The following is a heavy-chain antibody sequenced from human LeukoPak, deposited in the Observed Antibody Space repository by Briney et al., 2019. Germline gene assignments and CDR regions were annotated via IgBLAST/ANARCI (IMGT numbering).Heavy chain of an antibody. CDR2: ISYDGSNK. V-gene: IGHV3-30*18. CDR3: AKPARPLSSFDWLTDY. Sequence: GGSLRLSCAASGFTFSSYGMHWVRQAPGKGLEWVAVISYDGSNKYYADSVKGRFTISRDNSKNTLYLQMNSLRAEDTAVYYCAKPARPLSSFDWLTDYWGQGTLVTVSS. J-gene: IGHJ4*02. CDR1: GFTFSSYG. D-gene: IGHD3-9*01.